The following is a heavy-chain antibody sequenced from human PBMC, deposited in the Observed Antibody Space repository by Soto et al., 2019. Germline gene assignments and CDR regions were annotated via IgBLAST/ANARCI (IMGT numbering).Heavy chain of an antibody. J-gene: IGHJ6*02. CDR2: ISSGSSYI. V-gene: IGHV3-21*06. CDR3: ARSSGGSGKLWNYYGMDV. Sequence: EVQLVESGGGLVKPGGSLRLSCAASGFTFSSYSMNWVRQAPGKGLEWVSSISSGSSYIYYADSVKGRFTISRDNAKNSLYLQMNSLRAEDTAVYYCARSSGGSGKLWNYYGMDVWGQETTVTVSS. CDR1: GFTFSSYS. D-gene: IGHD3-10*01.